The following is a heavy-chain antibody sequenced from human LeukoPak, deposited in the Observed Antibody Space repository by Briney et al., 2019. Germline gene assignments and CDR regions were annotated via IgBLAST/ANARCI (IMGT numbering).Heavy chain of an antibody. J-gene: IGHJ4*02. V-gene: IGHV3-30*02. Sequence: GGSLRHSCAASGFTFSSYEMNWVRQAPGKGLEWVAFIRYDGSNKYYADSVKGRFTISRDNSENTLYLQMNSLRAEDTAVYYCARGDQAYCGGDCYSDWGQGTLVTVSS. CDR3: ARGDQAYCGGDCYSD. CDR1: GFTFSSYE. D-gene: IGHD2-21*02. CDR2: IRYDGSNK.